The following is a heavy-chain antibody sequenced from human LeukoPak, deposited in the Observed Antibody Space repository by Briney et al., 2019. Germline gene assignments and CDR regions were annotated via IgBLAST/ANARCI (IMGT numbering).Heavy chain of an antibody. Sequence: SETLSLTCTCTVSSGSISGYYWSWIRQPAGKGLEWIGRIYTSGSANYNPSLKSRVTMSVDTSKNQFSLKLRSVTAADTAVYYCARGSNWYDPWGQGMLVTVSS. CDR3: ARGSNWYDP. V-gene: IGHV4-4*07. CDR2: IYTSGSA. CDR1: SGSISGYY. J-gene: IGHJ5*02.